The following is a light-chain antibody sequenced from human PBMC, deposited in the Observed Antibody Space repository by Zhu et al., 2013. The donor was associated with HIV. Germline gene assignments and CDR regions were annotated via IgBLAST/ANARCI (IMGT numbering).Light chain of an antibody. CDR2: AAS. J-gene: IGKJ1*01. Sequence: DIQLTQSPSLLSASVGDRVTITCRASQDIDRYLAWYQQTPGKAPTLLVYAASTTQSGVPSRFSGSGSGTEFSLTITSLQPDDFATYYCQQYNDYRWTFGQGTKVEIK. V-gene: IGKV1-9*01. CDR1: QDIDRY. CDR3: QQYNDYRWT.